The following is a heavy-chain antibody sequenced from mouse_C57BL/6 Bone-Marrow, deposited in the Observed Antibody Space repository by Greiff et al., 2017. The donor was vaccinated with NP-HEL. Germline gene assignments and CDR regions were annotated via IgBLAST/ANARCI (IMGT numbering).Heavy chain of an antibody. V-gene: IGHV14-4*01. D-gene: IGHD2-1*01. J-gene: IGHJ1*03. Sequence: VQLKQSGAELVRPGASVKLSCRASGFNIKDDYMHWVKQRPEQGLEWIGWIDPENGDTEYASKFQGKATITADTSSNTAYLQLSSLTSEDTAVYYCTTYYGNYGYFDVWGTGTTVTVSS. CDR3: TTYYGNYGYFDV. CDR1: GFNIKDDY. CDR2: IDPENGDT.